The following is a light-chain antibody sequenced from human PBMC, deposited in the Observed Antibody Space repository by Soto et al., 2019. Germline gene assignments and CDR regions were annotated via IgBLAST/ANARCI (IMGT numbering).Light chain of an antibody. J-gene: IGKJ1*01. Sequence: EIVMTQTPATLSVSPGERVTLSCRPGQGVSIYLAWYQQRPGQAPRLLIYDASNRATGIPARFSGSGSGTDFTLTISSLEPEDFAVYYCQQRSNWPPITFGQGTKVDIK. V-gene: IGKV3-11*01. CDR2: DAS. CDR3: QQRSNWPPIT. CDR1: QGVSIY.